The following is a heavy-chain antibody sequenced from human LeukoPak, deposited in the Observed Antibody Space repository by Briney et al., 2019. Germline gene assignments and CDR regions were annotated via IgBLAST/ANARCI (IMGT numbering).Heavy chain of an antibody. CDR1: GFTFSSYD. V-gene: IGHV3-30*01. CDR2: ISYDGRNK. Sequence: GGSLRLSCAASGFTFSSYDMHWGRQAPGKGLEWLAVISYDGRNKFYADSVKGRFTISRDNSKNTLSLQTNSLRAEDTAVYYCARTYDSSRYQDYFDLWGQGTLVTVS. CDR3: ARTYDSSRYQDYFDL. D-gene: IGHD3-22*01. J-gene: IGHJ4*02.